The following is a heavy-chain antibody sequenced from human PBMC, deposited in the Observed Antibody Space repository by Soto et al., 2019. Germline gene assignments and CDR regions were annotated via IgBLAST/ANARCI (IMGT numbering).Heavy chain of an antibody. V-gene: IGHV3-48*01. CDR3: ARDYPYCSSTSCYSGYYYYYMDV. J-gene: IGHJ6*03. D-gene: IGHD2-2*01. Sequence: VGSLRLSCAASGFTFSSYSMNWVRQAPGKGLEWVSYISSSSSTIYYADSVKGRFTISRDNAKNSLYLQMNSLRAEDTAVYYCARDYPYCSSTSCYSGYYYYYMDVWGKGTTVTVSS. CDR1: GFTFSSYS. CDR2: ISSSSSTI.